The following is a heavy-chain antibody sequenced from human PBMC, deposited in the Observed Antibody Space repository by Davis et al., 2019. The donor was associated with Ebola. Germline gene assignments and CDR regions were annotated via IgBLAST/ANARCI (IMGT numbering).Heavy chain of an antibody. CDR1: GCTFSSYW. J-gene: IGHJ4*02. V-gene: IGHV3-7*01. CDR2: IKQDGSEK. Sequence: GESLKISCAASGCTFSSYWMSWVRQAPGKGLEWVANIKQDGSEKYYVDSVKGRFTISRDNAKNSLYLQMNSLRAEDTAVYYCARRVDYWGQGTLVTVSS. CDR3: ARRVDY.